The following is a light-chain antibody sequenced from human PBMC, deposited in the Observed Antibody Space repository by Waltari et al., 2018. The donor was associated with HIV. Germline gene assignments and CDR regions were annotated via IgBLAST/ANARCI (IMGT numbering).Light chain of an antibody. CDR1: QSISTW. V-gene: IGKV1-5*03. Sequence: DIQMTQSPSSVSASVGDRVTISCRASQSISTWLAWYQQKPGKAPKLLIYKASTLESGVPSRFSGSGSGTEFTLTISSLQPDDFATYYCQQYNSYSRIFTFGPGTKVDI. CDR2: KAS. CDR3: QQYNSYSRIFT. J-gene: IGKJ3*01.